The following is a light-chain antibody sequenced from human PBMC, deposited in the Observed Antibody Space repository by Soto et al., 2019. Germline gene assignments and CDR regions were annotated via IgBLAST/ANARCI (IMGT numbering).Light chain of an antibody. CDR1: QSISSN. V-gene: IGKV1-39*01. CDR3: QHSFSIPYI. Sequence: DIQMTQSPSSLSAFAGDRVTITCRASQSISSNLNWYQQKPGKAPKLLIYSASSLQSGVPSRFSGSGSGTDFTLTITSLQPEDFATYSCQHSFSIPYIFGRGTKLDIK. CDR2: SAS. J-gene: IGKJ2*01.